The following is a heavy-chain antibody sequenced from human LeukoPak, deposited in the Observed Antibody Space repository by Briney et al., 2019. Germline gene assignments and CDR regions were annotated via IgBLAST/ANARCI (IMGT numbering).Heavy chain of an antibody. V-gene: IGHV3-48*03. J-gene: IGHJ4*02. CDR3: ARDEGDYGDTPKFDY. Sequence: PGGSLRLSCAASGFTFSSYEMNWVRQAPGKGLEWISYISSSGGTIYYADSVKGRFTISRDNAKNSLCLQMNSLRAEDTAVYYCARDEGDYGDTPKFDYWGQGTLVTVSS. CDR2: ISSSGGTI. CDR1: GFTFSSYE. D-gene: IGHD4-17*01.